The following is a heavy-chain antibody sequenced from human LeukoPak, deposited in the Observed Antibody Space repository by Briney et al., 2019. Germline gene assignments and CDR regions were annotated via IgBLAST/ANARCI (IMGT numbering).Heavy chain of an antibody. D-gene: IGHD2-21*01. J-gene: IGHJ4*01. Sequence: GGSLRLACAASAFTVSGNYMSWVRQAPGKGLEWVSAIYSAGNTYYADSVKGRFTISRDNSKNTLYLQMNSLRAEDTAVYYCASSYCGGTLCYDHYWGHGTLVTVSS. CDR2: IYSAGNT. CDR3: ASSYCGGTLCYDHY. V-gene: IGHV3-53*01. CDR1: AFTVSGNY.